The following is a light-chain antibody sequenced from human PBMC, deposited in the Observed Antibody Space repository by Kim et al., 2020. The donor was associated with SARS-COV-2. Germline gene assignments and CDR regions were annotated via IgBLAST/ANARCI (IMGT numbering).Light chain of an antibody. CDR1: SSDVGSYNL. Sequence: QSITISCPGTSSDVGSYNLVSWYQQHPGKAPKLMIYEVSKRPSGVSNRFSGSKSGNTASLTISGLQAEDEADYYCCSYAGSSTYVVFGGGTKVTVL. V-gene: IGLV2-23*02. J-gene: IGLJ2*01. CDR3: CSYAGSSTYVV. CDR2: EVS.